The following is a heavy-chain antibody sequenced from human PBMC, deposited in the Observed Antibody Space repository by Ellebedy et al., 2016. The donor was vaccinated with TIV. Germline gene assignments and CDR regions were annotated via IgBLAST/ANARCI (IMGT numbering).Heavy chain of an antibody. Sequence: AASVKVSCKASGYTFTGYYMHWVRQAPGQGLEWMGWINLNSGGTNYAQNFEGRVTMTSDTSISTVYMELSRLTSDDTAVFYCAGGDSTEPAGDYWGQGTLVTVSS. J-gene: IGHJ4*02. V-gene: IGHV1-2*02. D-gene: IGHD2/OR15-2a*01. CDR1: GYTFTGYY. CDR3: AGGDSTEPAGDY. CDR2: INLNSGGT.